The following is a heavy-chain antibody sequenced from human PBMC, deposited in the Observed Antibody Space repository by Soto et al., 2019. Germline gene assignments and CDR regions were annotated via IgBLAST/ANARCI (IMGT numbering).Heavy chain of an antibody. D-gene: IGHD6-13*01. CDR1: GFTFSSYG. CDR3: AKSGIAAAPHDY. J-gene: IGHJ4*02. Sequence: GGSLRLSCAASGFTFSSYGMHWVRQAPGKGLEWVAVISYDGSNKYYADSVKGRFTISRDNSKNTLYLQMNSLRAEDTAVYYCAKSGIAAAPHDYWGQGTLVTVSS. CDR2: ISYDGSNK. V-gene: IGHV3-30*18.